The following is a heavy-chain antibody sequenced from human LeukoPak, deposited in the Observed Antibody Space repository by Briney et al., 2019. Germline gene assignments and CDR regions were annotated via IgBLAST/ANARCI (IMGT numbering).Heavy chain of an antibody. CDR3: ARSSGWFLDY. J-gene: IGHJ4*02. CDR2: ISTGSSTI. V-gene: IGHV3-48*02. D-gene: IGHD6-19*01. Sequence: PGGSLRLSCAASGFTFSSYSMNWVRHAPGKGLEWLSYISTGSSTIYYADSVKGRFTISRDNAKNSLYLQMNSLRDDDTAVYYCARSSGWFLDYWGQGTLVTVSS. CDR1: GFTFSSYS.